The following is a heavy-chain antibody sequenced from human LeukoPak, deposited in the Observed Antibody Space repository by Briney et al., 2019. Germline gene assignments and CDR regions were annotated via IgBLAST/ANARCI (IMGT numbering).Heavy chain of an antibody. V-gene: IGHV3-9*01. Sequence: GGSLRLSCAASGFTFDDYAMHWVRQAPGKGLEWVSGISWNSGSIGYADSVKGRFTISRDNAKNSLYLQMNSLRAEDTALYYCAKFSGWGSLYFQHWGQGTLVTVSS. CDR1: GFTFDDYA. CDR2: ISWNSGSI. CDR3: AKFSGWGSLYFQH. J-gene: IGHJ1*01. D-gene: IGHD6-19*01.